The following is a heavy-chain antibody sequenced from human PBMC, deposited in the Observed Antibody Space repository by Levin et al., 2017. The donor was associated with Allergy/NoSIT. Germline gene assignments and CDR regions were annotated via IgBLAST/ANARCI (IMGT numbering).Heavy chain of an antibody. J-gene: IGHJ1*01. D-gene: IGHD6-19*01. CDR3: ARGSPVLGNEWLAVQH. Sequence: ASETLSLTCTVSGGSISSYYWSWIRQPPGKGLEWIGYIYYSGSTNYNPSLKSRVTISVDTSKNQFSLKLSSVTAADTAVYYCARGSPVLGNEWLAVQHWGQGTLVTVSS. CDR1: GGSISSYY. V-gene: IGHV4-59*01. CDR2: IYYSGST.